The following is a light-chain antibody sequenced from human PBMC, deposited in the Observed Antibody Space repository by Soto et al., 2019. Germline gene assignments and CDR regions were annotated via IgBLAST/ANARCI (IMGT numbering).Light chain of an antibody. J-gene: IGLJ1*01. CDR3: SSFTSASTRI. CDR2: GVT. V-gene: IGLV2-14*03. Sequence: QSVLTQPASVSGSPGQSISIPCTGTSSDIGAFNFVSWHQQHPGKAPKVLIYGVTNRPSGVDYRFSGSKSGNTASLIISGLRPEDEADYYCSSFTSASTRIFGTGTKLTVL. CDR1: SSDIGAFNF.